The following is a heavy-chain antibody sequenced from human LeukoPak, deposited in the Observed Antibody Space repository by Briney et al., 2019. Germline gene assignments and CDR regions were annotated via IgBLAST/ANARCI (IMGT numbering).Heavy chain of an antibody. CDR2: INPNSGNT. D-gene: IGHD4-23*01. Sequence: ASVKVSCKASGYTFTGYYMHWVRQAPGQGLEWMGWINPNSGNTGYAQKFQGRVTMTRNTSISTAYMELSGLRSEDTAVYYCARGAYGGGAFDIWGQGTMVTVSS. CDR3: ARGAYGGGAFDI. V-gene: IGHV1-8*02. CDR1: GYTFTGYY. J-gene: IGHJ3*02.